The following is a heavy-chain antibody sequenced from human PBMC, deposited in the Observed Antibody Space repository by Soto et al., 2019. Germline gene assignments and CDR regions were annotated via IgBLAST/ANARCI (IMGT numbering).Heavy chain of an antibody. CDR3: ARHSSETYAFDI. D-gene: IGHD3-10*01. J-gene: IGHJ3*02. Sequence: PGESLKISCKGSGDSFTSYWIGWVRQMHGKGLEWMGIIYPGDSDTRYSPSFQGQVTISADKSISTAYLQLSSLKASDTAIYYCARHSSETYAFDIWGQGTMVTVSS. CDR1: GDSFTSYW. CDR2: IYPGDSDT. V-gene: IGHV5-51*01.